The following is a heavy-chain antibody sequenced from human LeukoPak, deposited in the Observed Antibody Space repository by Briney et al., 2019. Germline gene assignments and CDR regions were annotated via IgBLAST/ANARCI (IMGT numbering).Heavy chain of an antibody. J-gene: IGHJ3*02. CDR1: GFTFSSYA. V-gene: IGHV3-23*01. Sequence: GGSLRLSCAASGFTFSSYAMSWVRQAPGKGLEWVSAISGSGGSTYYADSVKGRFTVSRDNSKNTLYLQMNSLRAEDTAVYYCAKDREITMIVVVITAFDIWGQGTMVTVSS. CDR3: AKDREITMIVVVITAFDI. CDR2: ISGSGGST. D-gene: IGHD3-22*01.